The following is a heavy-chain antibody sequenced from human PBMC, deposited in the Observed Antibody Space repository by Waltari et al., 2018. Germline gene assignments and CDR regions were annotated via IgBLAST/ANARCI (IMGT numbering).Heavy chain of an antibody. J-gene: IGHJ4*02. CDR2: IYWDNDK. CDR1: GFPLTTTGVG. CDR3: AQRALADTAMGWDFGTWDC. V-gene: IGHV2-5*02. D-gene: IGHD5-18*01. Sequence: QITLKESGPTLLKHTQTLTVTCSFSGFPLTTTGVGVGWLRQPPGKALEWLAVIYWDNDKRYSPSLRIRFTTPKDTAKNQVILTMCSVGPVYTATSSCAQRALADTAMGWDFGTWDCWGPGALVTVSS.